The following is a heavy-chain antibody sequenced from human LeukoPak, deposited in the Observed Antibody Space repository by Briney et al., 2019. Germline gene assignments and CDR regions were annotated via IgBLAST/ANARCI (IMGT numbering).Heavy chain of an antibody. CDR3: ARGCSSSTCPGDY. CDR2: INQDGSEK. CDR1: EFTFSSYW. J-gene: IGHJ4*02. D-gene: IGHD2-2*01. V-gene: IGHV3-7*03. Sequence: GGSLRLSCAASEFTFSSYWMTWVRQAPGKGLEWVANINQDGSEKYYMGSVKGRFAISRDNAKNSLNLQMNSLRGEDTAVYYCARGCSSSTCPGDYWGQGTLVTVSS.